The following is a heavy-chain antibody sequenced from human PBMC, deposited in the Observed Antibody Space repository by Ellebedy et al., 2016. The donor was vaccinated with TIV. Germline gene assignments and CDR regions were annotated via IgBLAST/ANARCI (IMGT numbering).Heavy chain of an antibody. Sequence: GESLKISCAASGFSTSGMHWVRQAPGKGLEWVAFIRSDGSTKYYADSAKGRFTISRDTSKNTLDLQVTRLRAGDTALYYCVKGAYPVPTVMAVWGQGTMVIVSS. CDR3: VKGAYPVPTVMAV. CDR1: GFSTSG. J-gene: IGHJ6*02. V-gene: IGHV3-30*02. D-gene: IGHD3-16*01. CDR2: IRSDGSTK.